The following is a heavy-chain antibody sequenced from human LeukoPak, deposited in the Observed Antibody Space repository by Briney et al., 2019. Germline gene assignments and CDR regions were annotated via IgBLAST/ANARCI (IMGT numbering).Heavy chain of an antibody. J-gene: IGHJ4*02. V-gene: IGHV1-69*13. CDR2: TIPIFGTA. D-gene: IGHD3-3*01. CDR1: GGTFSSYA. CDR3: ARTNSRDGVVILHNGRGYYFDY. Sequence: SVKVSCKASGGTFSSYAISWVRQAPGQGLEWMGGTIPIFGTANYAQKFQGRVTITADESTSTAYMELSSLRSEDTAVYYCARTNSRDGVVILHNGRGYYFDYWGQGTLVTVSS.